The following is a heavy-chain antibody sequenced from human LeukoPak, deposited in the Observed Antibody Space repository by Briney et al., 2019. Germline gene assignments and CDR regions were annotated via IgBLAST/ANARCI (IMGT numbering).Heavy chain of an antibody. CDR3: AKSDLGHRSRQVSHFDY. J-gene: IGHJ4*02. CDR1: GVTFSNNA. D-gene: IGHD2-15*01. CDR2: TTAGGDYT. V-gene: IGHV3-23*01. Sequence: PGGSLRLSCAASGVTFSNNAMSWVRQAPGKGLEWVSATTAGGDYTYYADSVKGRLTISRDNSKNTRYLQMNSLRTEDTTVYYCAKSDLGHRSRQVSHFDYWGQGTLVTVSS.